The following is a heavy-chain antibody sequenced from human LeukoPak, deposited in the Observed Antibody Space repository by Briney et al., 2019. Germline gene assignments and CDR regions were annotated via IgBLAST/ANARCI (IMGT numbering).Heavy chain of an antibody. CDR1: GGTFSSYA. D-gene: IGHD3-22*01. V-gene: IGHV1-69*05. CDR3: AREDSSGYYPGY. CDR2: IIPIFDTA. Sequence: SLKVSCKASGGTFSSYAISWVRQAPGHGLEWMGRIIPIFDTANYAQKFQGRVTITTDESTSTAYMELSSLRSEDTAVYYCAREDSSGYYPGYWGQGTLVTVSS. J-gene: IGHJ4*02.